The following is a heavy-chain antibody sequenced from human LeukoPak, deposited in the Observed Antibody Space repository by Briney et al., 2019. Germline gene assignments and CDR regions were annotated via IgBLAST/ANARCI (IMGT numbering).Heavy chain of an antibody. CDR3: ARDRGSWGGFDY. CDR1: GYTFTGYY. D-gene: IGHD1-26*01. V-gene: IGHV1-2*02. CDR2: INPNSGGT. J-gene: IGHJ4*02. Sequence: GASVTVSCKASGYTFTGYYMHWVRQAPGQGLEWMGWINPNSGGTNYAQKFQGRVTMTRDTSISTAYMELSRLRSDDTAVYYCARDRGSWGGFDYWGQGTLVTVSS.